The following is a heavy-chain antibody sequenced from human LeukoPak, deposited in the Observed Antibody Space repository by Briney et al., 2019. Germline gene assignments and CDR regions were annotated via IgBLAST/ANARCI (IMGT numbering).Heavy chain of an antibody. Sequence: ASVKVSCKASGYTFTSYGISWVRQAPGQGLEWMGWISAYNGNTNYAQKLQGRVTMTTDTSTSTAYMELRSLRSDDTAVYYCARDLPYDSSGYYYVGWYFDLWGRGILVTVSS. CDR3: ARDLPYDSSGYYYVGWYFDL. CDR2: ISAYNGNT. J-gene: IGHJ2*01. V-gene: IGHV1-18*01. CDR1: GYTFTSYG. D-gene: IGHD3-22*01.